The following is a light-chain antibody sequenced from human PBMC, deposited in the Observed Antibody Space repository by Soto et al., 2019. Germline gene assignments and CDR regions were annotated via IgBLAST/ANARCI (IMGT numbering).Light chain of an antibody. Sequence: DIQMTQSPSSVSASVGDRVTITCRASPVISSWLAWYQQKPGKAPKLLTYAASSLQSGVPSRFSGSGSGTDFTLTISRVQPEDFATCYCQQANSFPLTFGGGPKGESK. CDR2: AAS. V-gene: IGKV1-12*01. CDR3: QQANSFPLT. J-gene: IGKJ4*01. CDR1: PVISSW.